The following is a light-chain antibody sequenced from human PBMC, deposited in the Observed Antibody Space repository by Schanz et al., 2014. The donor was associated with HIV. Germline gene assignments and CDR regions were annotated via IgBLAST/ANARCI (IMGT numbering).Light chain of an antibody. J-gene: IGLJ2*01. CDR1: SSNIGSNA. CDR3: AAWDDSLNGVV. V-gene: IGLV1-44*01. CDR2: SNY. Sequence: QSVLTQPPSASGTPGQTVTISCSGSSSNIGSNAVNWYQQLPGTAPKLLIYSNYQRPSGVPDRFSGSKSGTSASLAISGLQSEDEADYYCAAWDDSLNGVVFGGGTKRTVL.